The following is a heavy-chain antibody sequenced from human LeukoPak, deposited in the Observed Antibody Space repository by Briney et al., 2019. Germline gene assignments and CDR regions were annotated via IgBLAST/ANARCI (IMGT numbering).Heavy chain of an antibody. J-gene: IGHJ4*02. D-gene: IGHD5-18*01. CDR2: IYYSGST. CDR1: GGSISSYY. CDR3: ASEYSYGYFPY. Sequence: SQTLSLTCTVSGGSISSYYWSWIRQPPGKGLEWIGYIYYSGSTNYNPSLKSRVTISVDTSKNQFSLKLSSVTAADTAVYYCASEYSYGYFPYWGQGTLVTVSS. V-gene: IGHV4-59*08.